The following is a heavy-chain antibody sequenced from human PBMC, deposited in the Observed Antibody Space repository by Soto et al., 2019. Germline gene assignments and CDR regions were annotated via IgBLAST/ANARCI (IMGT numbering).Heavy chain of an antibody. D-gene: IGHD2-8*01. J-gene: IGHJ6*02. Sequence: ASVKVSCKSSGYSFTSYGVSWVRQAPGQGLEWLGWISVYTGNTKQAQKFQDRVTLTTEASTNTAYMELRNLRPDDTAVYYCARDRCTNDRCYPHHLDVSGPGTTAPVYS. V-gene: IGHV1-18*04. CDR3: ARDRCTNDRCYPHHLDV. CDR1: GYSFTSYG. CDR2: ISVYTGNT.